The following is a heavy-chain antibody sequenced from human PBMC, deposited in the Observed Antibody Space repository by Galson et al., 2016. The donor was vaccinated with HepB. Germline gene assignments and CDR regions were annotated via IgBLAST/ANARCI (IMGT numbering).Heavy chain of an antibody. CDR1: GYTFTADY. CDR3: ARIKEELRRAFDI. Sequence: SVKVSCKASGYTFTADYMHWVRQAPGQGLEWMGWINPNSGGTHIAQRLKGRVTFTRDTSISTAYMELRRLISDDTAVYYCARIKEELRRAFDIRGQGTMLTVSS. J-gene: IGHJ3*02. CDR2: INPNSGGT. D-gene: IGHD1-7*01. V-gene: IGHV1-2*02.